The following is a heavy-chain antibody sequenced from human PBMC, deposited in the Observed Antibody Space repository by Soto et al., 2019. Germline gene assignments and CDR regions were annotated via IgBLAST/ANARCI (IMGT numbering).Heavy chain of an antibody. CDR2: IYYSGNT. CDR1: GGSISSSSYY. V-gene: IGHV4-39*01. Sequence: PSETLSLTCTVSGGSISSSSYYWGWIRQPPGRGLEWIGNIYYSGNTYYNPSLKSRVTISVDTSKNQFSLKLSSVTAADTAVYYCVRQGFGRLHGLVDVWAKGPRSPSP. CDR3: VRQGFGRLHGLVDV. D-gene: IGHD3-10*01. J-gene: IGHJ6*02.